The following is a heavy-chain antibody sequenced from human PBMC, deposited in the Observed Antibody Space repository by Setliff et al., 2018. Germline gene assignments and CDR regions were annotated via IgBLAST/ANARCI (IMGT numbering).Heavy chain of an antibody. D-gene: IGHD5-12*01. J-gene: IGHJ4*02. Sequence: PSETLSLTCIVSGGSINSYYWNWIRQPPGKGLEWIGYIYYSGSTYYSPSLKSRVTISVDTSKNQFSLKLSSVTAADTAVYYCARIGDGYNYYFDYWGQGTLVTVSS. V-gene: IGHV4-59*08. CDR1: GGSINSYY. CDR3: ARIGDGYNYYFDY. CDR2: IYYSGST.